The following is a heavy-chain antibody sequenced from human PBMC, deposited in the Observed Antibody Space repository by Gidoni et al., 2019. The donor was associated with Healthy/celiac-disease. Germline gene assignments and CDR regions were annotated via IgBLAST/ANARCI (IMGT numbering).Heavy chain of an antibody. D-gene: IGHD3-22*01. J-gene: IGHJ3*02. CDR3: ARGRVRSAMIVVVIENDAFDI. CDR2: ISSSSSYT. V-gene: IGHV3-11*06. CDR1: GFTFSDYY. Sequence: QVQLVESGGGLVKPGGSLRLSCAASGFTFSDYYMSRNRQAQWKGLEWVSYISSSSSYTNYADSVKGRFTISRDNAKNSLYLQMNSLRAEDTAVYYCARGRVRSAMIVVVIENDAFDIWGQGTMVTVSS.